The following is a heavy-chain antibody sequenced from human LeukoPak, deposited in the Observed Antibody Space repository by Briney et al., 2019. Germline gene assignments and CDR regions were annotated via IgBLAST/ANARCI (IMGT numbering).Heavy chain of an antibody. CDR2: ISSNGGST. J-gene: IGHJ4*02. CDR3: VKDQGSGSVIYYAFDH. Sequence: GGSLRLSCSDSGFTFSSYAMHWVRQAPGKGLEFVSAISSNGGSTRYADSVKGRFTISRDNSKNTLYLQMSSLRAEDTAVYYCVKDQGSGSVIYYAFDHWVQGTLVTVSS. CDR1: GFTFSSYA. V-gene: IGHV3-64D*08. D-gene: IGHD3-10*01.